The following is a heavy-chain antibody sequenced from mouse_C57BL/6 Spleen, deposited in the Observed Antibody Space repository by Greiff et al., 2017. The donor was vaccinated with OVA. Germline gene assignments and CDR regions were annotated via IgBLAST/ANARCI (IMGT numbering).Heavy chain of an antibody. J-gene: IGHJ1*03. CDR1: GYTFTSYT. Sequence: QVQLQQSGAELARPGASVKMSCKASGYTFTSYTMHWVKQRPGQGLEWIGYINPSSGYTKYNQKFKDKATLTADKSSSTAYMQLSSLTSEDAAVYYCARDGSNFDVWGTGTTVTVSS. CDR2: INPSSGYT. D-gene: IGHD1-1*01. V-gene: IGHV1-4*01. CDR3: ARDGSNFDV.